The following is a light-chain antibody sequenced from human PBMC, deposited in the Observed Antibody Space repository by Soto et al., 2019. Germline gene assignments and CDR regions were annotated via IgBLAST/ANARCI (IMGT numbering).Light chain of an antibody. V-gene: IGKV1-5*03. J-gene: IGKJ4*01. CDR1: QSVSGW. CDR3: QHYYTYPLT. CDR2: KAS. Sequence: DIQMTQSPSTLSAAVGDRVTITCRASQSVSGWLAWYQQRPGKAPNLLIYKASSLESGVPSRFSGSGSGTEFTLTISSLQPGDFATYYCQHYYTYPLTFGGGTKVEIK.